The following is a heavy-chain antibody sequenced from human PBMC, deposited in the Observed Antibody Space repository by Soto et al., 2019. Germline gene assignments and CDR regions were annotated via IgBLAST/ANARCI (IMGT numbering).Heavy chain of an antibody. V-gene: IGHV3-11*05. CDR3: ARDGNTYGYGAFDI. D-gene: IGHD5-18*01. CDR1: GFIFSDYY. CDR2: ISSGGSYT. J-gene: IGHJ3*02. Sequence: GESLRLSCAASGFIFSDYYMSWIRQAPGRGLEWVSYISSGGSYTSYADSVMGRFTISRDNAKNSLYLQMNSLRAEDTDVYYCARDGNTYGYGAFDIWGQGTMVTVS.